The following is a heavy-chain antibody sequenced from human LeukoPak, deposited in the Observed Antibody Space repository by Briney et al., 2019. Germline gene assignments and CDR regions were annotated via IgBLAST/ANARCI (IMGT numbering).Heavy chain of an antibody. D-gene: IGHD2-2*01. CDR2: IYYSGST. Sequence: SETLSLTCTVSGGSLSSCIYYWGWIRQPPGKGLEWIGIIYYSGSTYYNPSLKSRLTISVDTSKNQFSLKLSSVTATDTAVYYCARRGYCSSTSCYEYWFDHWGQGTLVTVSS. J-gene: IGHJ5*02. CDR1: GGSLSSCIYY. V-gene: IGHV4-39*01. CDR3: ARRGYCSSTSCYEYWFDH.